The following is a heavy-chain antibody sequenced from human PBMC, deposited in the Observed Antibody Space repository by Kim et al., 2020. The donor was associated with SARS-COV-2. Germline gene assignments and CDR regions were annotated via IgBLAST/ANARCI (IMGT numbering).Heavy chain of an antibody. D-gene: IGHD6-19*01. CDR1: GGSISSSSYY. Sequence: SETLSLTCTVSGGSISSSSYYWGWIRQPPGKGLEWIGSIYYSGSTYYNPSLKSRVTISVDTSKNQFSLKLSSVTAADTAVYYCARDTGNSGGIAVAGVDYWGQGTLVTVSS. V-gene: IGHV4-39*02. J-gene: IGHJ4*02. CDR3: ARDTGNSGGIAVAGVDY. CDR2: IYYSGST.